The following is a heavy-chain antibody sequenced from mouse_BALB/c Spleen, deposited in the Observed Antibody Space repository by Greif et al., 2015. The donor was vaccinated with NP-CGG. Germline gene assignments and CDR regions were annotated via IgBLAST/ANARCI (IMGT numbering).Heavy chain of an antibody. D-gene: IGHD1-1*01. V-gene: IGHV5-12*02. CDR3: ARHGSSWGYYAMDY. CDR1: GFTFSDYY. J-gene: IGHJ4*01. CDR2: ISNGGGST. Sequence: EVMLVESGGGLVQPGGSLKLSCATSGFTFSDYYMYWVRQTPEKRLEWVAYISNGGGSTYYPDTVKGRFTISRDNAKNTLYLQMSRLKSEDTAMYYCARHGSSWGYYAMDYWGQGTSVTVSS.